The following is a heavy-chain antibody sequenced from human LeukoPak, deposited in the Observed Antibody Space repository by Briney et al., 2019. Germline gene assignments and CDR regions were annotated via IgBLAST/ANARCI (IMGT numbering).Heavy chain of an antibody. V-gene: IGHV3-9*03. CDR3: AKSGGAVAGNFDY. Sequence: PGRSLRLSCAASGFTFDDYAMHWVRQAPGKGLEWVSGISWNSGSIGYADSVKGRFTISRGNAKDSLYLQMNSLRAEDMALYYCAKSGGAVAGNFDYWGQGTLVTVSS. CDR1: GFTFDDYA. D-gene: IGHD6-19*01. J-gene: IGHJ4*02. CDR2: ISWNSGSI.